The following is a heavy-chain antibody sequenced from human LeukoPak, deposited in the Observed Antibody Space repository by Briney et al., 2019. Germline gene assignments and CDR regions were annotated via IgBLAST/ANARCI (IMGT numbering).Heavy chain of an antibody. Sequence: SETLSLTCTVSGGSISGYYWSWIRQSPGKGLEWIAYIYNSGSTNCNPSLQSRVTISVDTSKNQFSLNLSSVTAADTAVYYCARYGSGTYPRFDYWGQGTLVTVSS. D-gene: IGHD3-10*01. CDR3: ARYGSGTYPRFDY. CDR2: IYNSGST. J-gene: IGHJ4*02. V-gene: IGHV4-59*08. CDR1: GGSISGYY.